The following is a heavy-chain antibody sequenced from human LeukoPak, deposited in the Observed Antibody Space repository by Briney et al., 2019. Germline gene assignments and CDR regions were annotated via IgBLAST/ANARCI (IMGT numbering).Heavy chain of an antibody. Sequence: GASVKVSCKASGYAFTSYGISWVRQAPGQGLEWMGGIIPVFGSANFAQKFQGRVTITADESTSTAYMELSSLRSEDTAVYYCARDVGPPGGFDSWGQGTLVTVSS. CDR1: GYAFTSYG. CDR2: IIPVFGSA. CDR3: ARDVGPPGGFDS. J-gene: IGHJ4*02. V-gene: IGHV1-69*13. D-gene: IGHD1-26*01.